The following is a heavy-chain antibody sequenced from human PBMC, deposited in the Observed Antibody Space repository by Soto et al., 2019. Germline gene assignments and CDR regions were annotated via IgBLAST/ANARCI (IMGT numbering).Heavy chain of an antibody. Sequence: GGSLRLSCAASGFTFSSYGMHWVRQAPGKGLEWVAVISYDGSNKYYADSVKGRFTISRDNSKNTLYLQMNSLRAEDTAVYYCAKDGAWAVYYYDSSGYYPDYWGQGTLVTVSS. V-gene: IGHV3-30*18. J-gene: IGHJ4*02. CDR1: GFTFSSYG. D-gene: IGHD3-22*01. CDR3: AKDGAWAVYYYDSSGYYPDY. CDR2: ISYDGSNK.